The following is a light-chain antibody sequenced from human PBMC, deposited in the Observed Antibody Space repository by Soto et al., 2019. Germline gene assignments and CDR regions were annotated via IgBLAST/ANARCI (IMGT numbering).Light chain of an antibody. CDR2: GNS. CDR3: QSYDSSLSGHAV. J-gene: IGLJ7*01. CDR1: ISNIGSGYY. Sequence: QSVLTQPPSVSGGPGQRVTISCTGIISNIGSGYYVHWYQQVPGTATKLLIYGNSNRPSGVPDRFSGSKSGTSASLAITGLQAEDEADYYCQSYDSSLSGHAVFGGGTPLTVL. V-gene: IGLV1-40*01.